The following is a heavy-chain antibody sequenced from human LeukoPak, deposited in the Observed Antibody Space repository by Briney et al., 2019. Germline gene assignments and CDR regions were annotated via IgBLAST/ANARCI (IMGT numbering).Heavy chain of an antibody. CDR2: INSDGSST. V-gene: IGHV3-74*01. CDR3: ARLGIGPLFYDY. Sequence: GGSLRLSCAASGFTFSDYYMSWIRQAPGKGLVWVSRINSDGSSTSYADSVKGRFTISRDNAKNTLYLQMNSLRAEDTAVYYCARLGIGPLFYDYWGQGTLVTVSS. J-gene: IGHJ4*02. CDR1: GFTFSDYY. D-gene: IGHD2-21*01.